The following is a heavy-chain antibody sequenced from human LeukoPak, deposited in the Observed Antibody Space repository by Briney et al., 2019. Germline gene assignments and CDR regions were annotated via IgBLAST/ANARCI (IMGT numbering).Heavy chain of an antibody. D-gene: IGHD6-6*01. CDR2: INHSGST. J-gene: IGHJ5*02. CDR3: ARETEAARPNYNWFDP. CDR1: GGSFSGYY. Sequence: PSETLSLTCAVYGGSFSGYYWSWIRQPPGKGLEWMGEINHSGSTNYNPSLKSRVTISVDTSKNQFSLKLSSVTAADTAVYYCARETEAARPNYNWFDPWGQGTLVTVSS. V-gene: IGHV4-34*01.